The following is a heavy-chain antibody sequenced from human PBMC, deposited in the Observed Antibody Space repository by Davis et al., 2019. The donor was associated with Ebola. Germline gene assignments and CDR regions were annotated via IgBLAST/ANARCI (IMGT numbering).Heavy chain of an antibody. CDR3: ARDYYGSGSYSNIDY. V-gene: IGHV5-51*01. CDR2: IYPGDSDT. CDR1: GYSFTSYW. J-gene: IGHJ4*02. D-gene: IGHD3-10*01. Sequence: GESLKISCKGSGYSFTSYWIGWVRQLPGKGLEWMGIIYPGDSDTRYSPSFQGQVTISADKSISTAYLQWSSLKASDTAMYYCARDYYGSGSYSNIDYWGQGTLVTVSS.